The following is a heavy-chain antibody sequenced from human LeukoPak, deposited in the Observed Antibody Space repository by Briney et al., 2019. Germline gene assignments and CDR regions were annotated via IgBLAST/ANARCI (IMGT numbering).Heavy chain of an antibody. D-gene: IGHD4-23*01. Sequence: PSETLSLTCTVSGGSISSYYWSWIRQPPGKGLEWIGYIYYSGSTNYNPSLKSRVTISVDTSKNQFSLKLSSVTAADTAVYYCARHEGYGGNPRVDYWGQGTLFTVSS. CDR1: GGSISSYY. V-gene: IGHV4-59*08. CDR2: IYYSGST. J-gene: IGHJ4*02. CDR3: ARHEGYGGNPRVDY.